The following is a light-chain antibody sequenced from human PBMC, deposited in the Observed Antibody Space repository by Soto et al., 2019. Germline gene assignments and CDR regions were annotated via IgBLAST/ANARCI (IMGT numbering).Light chain of an antibody. CDR3: AARDDSLSGVV. Sequence: QSVLTQPPSASGTPGQRVTISCSGSSSNVGSNYVYWYQQVPGTAPILLMHWDGQRPSGVPDRFSGSKSGTSASLAISGLRSEDEADYYCAARDDSLSGVVFGGGTKLTVL. CDR2: WDG. V-gene: IGLV1-47*01. J-gene: IGLJ3*02. CDR1: SSNVGSNY.